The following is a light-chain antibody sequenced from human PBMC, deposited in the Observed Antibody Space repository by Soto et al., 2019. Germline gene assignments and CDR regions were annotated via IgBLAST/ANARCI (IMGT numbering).Light chain of an antibody. Sequence: QSVLTQPPSASGTPGQRVTISCSGSRSNIGSNTVYWYKQLPATAPKLLIYNNHQRPSGVPDRFSGSKSGTSASLAISGLQSEDEADYYCAAWDDSLNANVFGTGTKLTVL. CDR2: NNH. J-gene: IGLJ1*01. CDR3: AAWDDSLNANV. CDR1: RSNIGSNT. V-gene: IGLV1-44*01.